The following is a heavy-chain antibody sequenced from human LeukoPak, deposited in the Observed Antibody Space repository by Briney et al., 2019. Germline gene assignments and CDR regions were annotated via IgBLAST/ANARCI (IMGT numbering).Heavy chain of an antibody. CDR2: ISSGSGYI. D-gene: IGHD6-6*01. CDR1: GFTFSSYS. V-gene: IGHV3-21*01. CDR3: ARDGLVIDY. Sequence: GGSLRLSCAASGFTFSSYSMNWVRQAPGQGLEWVSSISSGSGYIHYADSVKGRFTISRDNAKKSLYLQMNSLIAEDTAVYYCARDGLVIDYWGQGTLVTVSS. J-gene: IGHJ4*02.